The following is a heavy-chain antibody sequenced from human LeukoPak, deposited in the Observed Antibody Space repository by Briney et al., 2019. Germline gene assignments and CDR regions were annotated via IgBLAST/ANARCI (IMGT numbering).Heavy chain of an antibody. V-gene: IGHV1-18*01. CDR3: AREDWNYASASYYYYGMDV. J-gene: IGHJ6*02. CDR2: ISAYNGNT. D-gene: IGHD1-7*01. CDR1: GYTFTSYG. Sequence: ASVKVSCKASGYTFTSYGISWVRQAPGQGLEWMGWISAYNGNTNYAQKLQGRVTMTTDTSTSTAYMELRSLRSDDTAVYYCAREDWNYASASYYYYGMDVWGQGTTVTVS.